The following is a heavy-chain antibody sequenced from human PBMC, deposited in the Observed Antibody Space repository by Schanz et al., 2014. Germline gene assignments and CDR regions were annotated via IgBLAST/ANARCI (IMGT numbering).Heavy chain of an antibody. CDR1: GFTFSNHA. CDR3: VRDKKGFVAVAGRAPFDY. D-gene: IGHD6-19*01. CDR2: INWNGGST. J-gene: IGHJ4*02. Sequence: EVHLLESGGGLVQPGGSLRLSCAASGFTFSNHALSWVRQAPGKGLEWVSGINWNGGSTGYADSVKGRFTISRDNAKNSLYLQMNSLRAEDTALYYCVRDKKGFVAVAGRAPFDYWGQGTLVTVSS. V-gene: IGHV3-20*04.